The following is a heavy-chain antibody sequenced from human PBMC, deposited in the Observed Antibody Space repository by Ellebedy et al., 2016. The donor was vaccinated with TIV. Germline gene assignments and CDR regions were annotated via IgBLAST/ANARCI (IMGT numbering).Heavy chain of an antibody. CDR3: ARDYQNGMDV. CDR2: IWHDGSHT. D-gene: IGHD2-2*01. V-gene: IGHV3-33*01. CDR1: GFSLNNFG. Sequence: GGSLRLSXAASGFSLNNFGMHWVRQAPGKGLEWVAFIWHDGSHTYHADTLRGRFTISRDTSTNTLYLQMNSLRAEDTALYFCARDYQNGMDVWGQGTTVTVSS. J-gene: IGHJ6*02.